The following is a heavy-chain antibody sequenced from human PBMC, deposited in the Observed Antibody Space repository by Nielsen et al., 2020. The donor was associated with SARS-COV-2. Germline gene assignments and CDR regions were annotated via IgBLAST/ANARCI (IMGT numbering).Heavy chain of an antibody. Sequence: ASVKVSCKASGYTFTSYYMHWVRQAPGQGLDWMGIINPSGGSTSYAQKFQGRVTMTRDTSTSTVYMELSSLRSEDTAVYYCARGKGIAAALAYYYYGMDVWGHGTMVTVSS. CDR3: ARGKGIAAALAYYYYGMDV. CDR1: GYTFTSYY. V-gene: IGHV1-46*01. J-gene: IGHJ6*02. CDR2: INPSGGST. D-gene: IGHD6-13*01.